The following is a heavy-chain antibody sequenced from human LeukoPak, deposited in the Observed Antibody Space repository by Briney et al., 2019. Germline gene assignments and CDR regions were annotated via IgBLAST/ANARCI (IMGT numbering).Heavy chain of an antibody. Sequence: GGSLRLSCAASGFNFSSYSMNWVRQAPGKGLEWVSSISSSSSSYKYHADSVKGRFTISRDNAKNSLYLQMNSLRAEDTAVYYCARAGCSSTSCYHVIAYDYWGQGTLVTVSS. J-gene: IGHJ4*02. V-gene: IGHV3-21*01. CDR2: ISSSSSSYK. CDR3: ARAGCSSTSCYHVIAYDY. CDR1: GFNFSSYS. D-gene: IGHD2-2*01.